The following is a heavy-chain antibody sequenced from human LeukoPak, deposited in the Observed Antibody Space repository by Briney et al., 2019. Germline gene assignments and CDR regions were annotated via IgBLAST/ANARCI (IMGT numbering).Heavy chain of an antibody. Sequence: SETLSLTCTVSGDSVRSSYWSWIRQPPGQGLEWLGHINDRGSTNYNPSLQGRVTISIDTSKNQFSLKVNSVAAADTAVYYCVRDSRYGSGWFEGGLDFWGQGTTVTVPS. CDR2: INDRGST. V-gene: IGHV4-59*02. CDR3: VRDSRYGSGWFEGGLDF. J-gene: IGHJ6*02. CDR1: GDSVRSSY. D-gene: IGHD6-13*01.